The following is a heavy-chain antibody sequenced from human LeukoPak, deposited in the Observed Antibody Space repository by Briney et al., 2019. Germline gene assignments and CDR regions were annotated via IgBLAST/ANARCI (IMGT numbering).Heavy chain of an antibody. J-gene: IGHJ3*02. CDR1: GFTFSSYE. D-gene: IGHD5-12*01. V-gene: IGHV3-48*03. CDR2: ISSSGSTI. Sequence: GGSLRLSCAASGFTFSSYEMNWVRQAPGKGLEWVSYISSSGSTIYYADSVKGQFTISRDNAKNSLYLQMNSLRAEDTAVYYCARDGYSGYDDAFDIWGQGTMVTVSS. CDR3: ARDGYSGYDDAFDI.